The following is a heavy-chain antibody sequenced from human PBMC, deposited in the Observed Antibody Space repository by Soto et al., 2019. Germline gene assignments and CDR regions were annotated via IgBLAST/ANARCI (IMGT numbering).Heavy chain of an antibody. Sequence: SETLSLTCTVSGGSISGYYWSWIRQPPGKRLEWIGYIYYTGSTNYNPSLRSRVTISIDTSKNQFSLQLSSVTAADTAVYFCARHVPYYDFWSGYPNWFDPWGQGTLVTVSS. V-gene: IGHV4-59*08. CDR1: GGSISGYY. D-gene: IGHD3-3*01. J-gene: IGHJ5*02. CDR2: IYYTGST. CDR3: ARHVPYYDFWSGYPNWFDP.